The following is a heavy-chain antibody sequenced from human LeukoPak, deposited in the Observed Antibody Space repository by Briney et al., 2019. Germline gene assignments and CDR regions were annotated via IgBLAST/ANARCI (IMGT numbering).Heavy chain of an antibody. CDR1: GYTFTSYG. J-gene: IGHJ4*02. D-gene: IGHD2-2*01. Sequence: ASVKVSCKASGYTFTSYGISWVRQAPGQGLEWMGWISAYNGNTNYAQKFQGRVTITTDESTSTAYMELSSLRSEDTAVYYCARERLDLTAAIDYFDYWGQGTLVTVSS. CDR3: ARERLDLTAAIDYFDY. CDR2: ISAYNGNT. V-gene: IGHV1-18*01.